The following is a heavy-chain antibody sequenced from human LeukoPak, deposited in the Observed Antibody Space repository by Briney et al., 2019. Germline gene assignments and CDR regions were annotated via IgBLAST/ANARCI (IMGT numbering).Heavy chain of an antibody. CDR3: ARALGGFSDY. V-gene: IGHV3-7*05. CDR2: IKEDGSEM. J-gene: IGHJ4*02. D-gene: IGHD3-16*01. Sequence: SGGSLRLSCAASGSMFSRYWMSWVRQAPGKGLEWVANIKEDGSEMYYVDSVKGRFTISRDNAKNSLYLQMNILRAEDTAVYYCARALGGFSDYWGQGTLVTVSS. CDR1: GSMFSRYW.